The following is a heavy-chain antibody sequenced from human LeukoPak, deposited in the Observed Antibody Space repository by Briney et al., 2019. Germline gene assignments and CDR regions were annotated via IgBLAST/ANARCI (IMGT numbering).Heavy chain of an antibody. Sequence: GSSVKVSCKASGGTFISYAISWVGQAPGQGREGMGGIITIFGRGNYAQKFQGRVTIPADQSTSTAYMELSILRSEHTAVYYCARDLGVTTLGDKDDNWFDPWGQGTLVTVSS. J-gene: IGHJ5*02. D-gene: IGHD4-11*01. CDR3: ARDLGVTTLGDKDDNWFDP. CDR2: IITIFGRG. CDR1: GGTFISYA. V-gene: IGHV1-69*01.